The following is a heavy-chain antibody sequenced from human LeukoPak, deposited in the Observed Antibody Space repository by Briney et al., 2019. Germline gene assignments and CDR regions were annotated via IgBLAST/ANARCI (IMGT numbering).Heavy chain of an antibody. CDR2: IYTSGST. CDR1: GGSISSYY. V-gene: IGHV4-4*09. CDR3: ASVRCTKGVCCIDP. J-gene: IGHJ5*02. Sequence: SETLSPTSTESGGSISSYYWSGIRKPPGKGLEGIGYIYTSGSTNYNPSLKSRVTISVDTSKNQFSLKLSSVTAADTAVYYCASVRCTKGVCCIDPWGQGTLVTVSS. D-gene: IGHD2-8*01.